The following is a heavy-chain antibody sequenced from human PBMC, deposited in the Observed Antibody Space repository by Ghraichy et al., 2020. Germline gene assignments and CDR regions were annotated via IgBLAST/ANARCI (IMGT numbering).Heavy chain of an antibody. CDR2: ISGSGGDT. CDR1: GFTFTSHA. CDR3: VKCVGDSCYSPADY. Sequence: GGSLRLSCTASGFTFTSHAMSWVRQAPGKGLEWVSVISGSGGDTYYADSVKGRFTISRDSSKNTVHLRMNSLRAEDTALYYCVKCVGDSCYSPADYRGQGTLVTVSS. J-gene: IGHJ4*02. V-gene: IGHV3-23*01. D-gene: IGHD2-15*01.